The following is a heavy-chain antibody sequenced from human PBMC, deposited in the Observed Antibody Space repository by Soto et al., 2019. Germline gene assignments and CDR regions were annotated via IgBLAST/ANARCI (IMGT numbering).Heavy chain of an antibody. CDR1: GVSVNSGGYY. V-gene: IGHV4-31*03. D-gene: IGHD4-17*01. CDR2: IYYPGST. Sequence: QVQLQESGPGLVKPSQTLSLTCTVSGVSVNSGGYYWNWIRQHPGKGLEWIGYIYYPGSTYYNPSVQSRVTIAIDTSKNQLSLKMNSVTAADTAVYYCMRAHRRGYGGYADTDYWGQGTLVTVSS. CDR3: MRAHRRGYGGYADTDY. J-gene: IGHJ4*02.